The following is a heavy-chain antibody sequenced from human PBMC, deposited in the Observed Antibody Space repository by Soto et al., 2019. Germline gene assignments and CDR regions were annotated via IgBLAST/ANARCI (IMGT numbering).Heavy chain of an antibody. CDR2: IYYSGST. CDR3: ARYRALYCTNGVCDEWFDP. CDR1: GGSISSGGYY. Sequence: SETLSLTCTVSGGSISSGGYYWSWIRQHPGKGLEWIGYIYYSGSTYYNPSLKSRVTISVDTSKNQFSLKLSSVTAADTAVYYCARYRALYCTNGVCDEWFDPWGQGTLVTVSS. D-gene: IGHD2-8*01. V-gene: IGHV4-31*03. J-gene: IGHJ5*02.